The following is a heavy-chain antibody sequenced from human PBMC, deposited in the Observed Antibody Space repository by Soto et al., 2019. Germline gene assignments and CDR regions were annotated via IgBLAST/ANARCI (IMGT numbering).Heavy chain of an antibody. CDR3: ARGGMDLVEMATMIDY. D-gene: IGHD5-12*01. J-gene: IGHJ4*02. Sequence: GSVKVSCKASGYTFTGYYMHWVRQAPGQGLEWMGWINPNSGGTNYAQKFQGRVTITADESTSTAYMELSSLRSEDTAVYYCARGGMDLVEMATMIDYWGQGTLVTVSS. CDR1: GYTFTGYY. V-gene: IGHV1-2*02. CDR2: INPNSGGT.